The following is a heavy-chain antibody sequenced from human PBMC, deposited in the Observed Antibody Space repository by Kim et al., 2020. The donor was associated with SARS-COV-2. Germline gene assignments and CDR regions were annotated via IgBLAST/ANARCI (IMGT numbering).Heavy chain of an antibody. CDR2: TA. J-gene: IGHJ4*02. V-gene: IGHV1-69*01. CDR3: ASGSPGVFDY. D-gene: IGHD1-26*01. Sequence: TANYAQKFQGRVTITADESTSTAYMELSSLRSEDTAVYYCASGSPGVFDYWGQGTLVTVSS.